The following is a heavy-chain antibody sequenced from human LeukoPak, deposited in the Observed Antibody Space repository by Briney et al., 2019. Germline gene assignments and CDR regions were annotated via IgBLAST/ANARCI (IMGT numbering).Heavy chain of an antibody. V-gene: IGHV4-38-2*02. Sequence: SETLSLTCTVSGYSFSSGYYWGWIRQPPGKGLEWIGSIYHSGSTYYNPSLKSRVTISVDTSKNQFSLKLNSVTAANTAVYYCARSYYDYVWGNYNFDYWGQGTLVTVSS. CDR1: GYSFSSGYY. J-gene: IGHJ4*02. CDR3: ARSYYDYVWGNYNFDY. CDR2: IYHSGST. D-gene: IGHD3-16*01.